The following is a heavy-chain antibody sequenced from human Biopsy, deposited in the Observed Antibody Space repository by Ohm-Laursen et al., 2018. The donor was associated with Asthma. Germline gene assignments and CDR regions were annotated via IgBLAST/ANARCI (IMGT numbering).Heavy chain of an antibody. CDR1: GYNFISFA. Sequence: EATVKISCKASGYNFISFAIHWVRQAPGQRLEWMGWVNTGNGDTKYSQKSQGRVTITRDTSASTAYMELRSLRSEDTATYYCARTYYDFLTGQVKDVFGVWGQGTMVTVSS. V-gene: IGHV1-3*04. D-gene: IGHD3-9*01. CDR2: VNTGNGDT. J-gene: IGHJ3*01. CDR3: ARTYYDFLTGQVKDVFGV.